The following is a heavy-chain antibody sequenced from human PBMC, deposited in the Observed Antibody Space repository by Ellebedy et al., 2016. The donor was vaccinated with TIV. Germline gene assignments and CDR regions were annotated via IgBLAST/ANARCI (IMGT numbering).Heavy chain of an antibody. CDR2: INNGGRTT. CDR1: GFTFSGYA. J-gene: IGHJ6*02. V-gene: IGHV3-23*01. CDR3: AKNMVFGDGKWKIDV. D-gene: IGHD4-17*01. Sequence: PGGSLRLSCVASGFTFSGYAMSWVRQAPGKGLEWVSGINNGGRTTSYADSVKGRFTISRDHTRSTLYLQMNSLRDEDSAVYDCAKNMVFGDGKWKIDVWGQGTTVTVSS.